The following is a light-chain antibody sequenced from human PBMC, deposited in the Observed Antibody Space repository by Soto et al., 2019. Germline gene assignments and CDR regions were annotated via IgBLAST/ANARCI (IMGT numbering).Light chain of an antibody. CDR3: QQLNSYPL. J-gene: IGKJ3*01. Sequence: DIQLTQSPSFLSASVGDRVTITCRASQGISSYLAWYQQKPGKAPKLLIYAASTLQSADPSRFSGSGSGTEFTLTISSLQPEDFATYYCQQLNSYPLFGPGTKVDIK. CDR2: AAS. CDR1: QGISSY. V-gene: IGKV1-9*01.